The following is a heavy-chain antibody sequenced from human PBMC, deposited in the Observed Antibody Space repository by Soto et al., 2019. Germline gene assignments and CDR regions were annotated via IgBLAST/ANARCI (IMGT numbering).Heavy chain of an antibody. J-gene: IGHJ6*02. CDR3: ARGMGSFAVVVITTPYYYYGMDV. CDR2: ISAYNGNT. Sequence: QVQLVQSGAEVKKPGASVKVSCKASGYTFTSYGISWVRQAPGQGLEWMGWISAYNGNTNYAQKLQGRVTMTTDTYTSIGYMELRSLRSEDTAVYYCARGMGSFAVVVITTPYYYYGMDVWGQGTTVTVSS. V-gene: IGHV1-18*01. CDR1: GYTFTSYG. D-gene: IGHD3-22*01.